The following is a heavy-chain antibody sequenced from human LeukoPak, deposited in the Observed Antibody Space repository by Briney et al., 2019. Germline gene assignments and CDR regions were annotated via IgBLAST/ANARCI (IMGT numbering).Heavy chain of an antibody. Sequence: GGSLRLSCAASGFTFSSYSMNWVRQAPGKGLEWVSYISSSSTIYYADSVKGRFTISRDNAKNSLYLQMNSLRAEDTAVYYCARDRYYDSSGLDYWGQGTLVTVSS. CDR2: ISSSSTI. CDR1: GFTFSSYS. J-gene: IGHJ4*02. CDR3: ARDRYYDSSGLDY. D-gene: IGHD3-22*01. V-gene: IGHV3-48*04.